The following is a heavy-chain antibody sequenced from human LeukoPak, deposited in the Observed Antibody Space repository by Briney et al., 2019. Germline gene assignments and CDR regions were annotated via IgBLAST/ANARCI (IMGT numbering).Heavy chain of an antibody. J-gene: IGHJ4*02. CDR3: ARVAYDFWSGYRENYFDY. CDR1: GGSFSGYY. CDR2: INHSGST. Sequence: SETLSLTCAVYGGSFSGYYWSWIRQPPGKGLEWIGEINHSGSTNYNPSLKSRVTISVDTSKNQFSLKLSSVTAADTAVYYCARVAYDFWSGYRENYFDYWGQGTLVTVSS. V-gene: IGHV4-34*01. D-gene: IGHD3-3*01.